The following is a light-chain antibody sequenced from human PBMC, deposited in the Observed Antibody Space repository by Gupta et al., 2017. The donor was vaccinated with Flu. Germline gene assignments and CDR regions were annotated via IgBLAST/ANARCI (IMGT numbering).Light chain of an antibody. Sequence: LATLSVSPGERATLPCRASQSVTSNLAWYQQKPGQAPRLLIYGASTRATGFPARFSGSGYGTEFSLTISSLQSEDFAVYYCQQYNDWPLTFGGGTKVEIK. CDR1: QSVTSN. CDR2: GAS. J-gene: IGKJ4*01. CDR3: QQYNDWPLT. V-gene: IGKV3-15*01.